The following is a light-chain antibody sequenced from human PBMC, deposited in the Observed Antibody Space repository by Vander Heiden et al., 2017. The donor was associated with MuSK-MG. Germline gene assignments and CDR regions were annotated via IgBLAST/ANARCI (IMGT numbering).Light chain of an antibody. CDR1: QSISSY. V-gene: IGKV1-39*01. Sequence: DIQMTQSPSSLSASVGDRVTITCRASQSISSYLNWYQQKPGKAPKLLIYAASSLQSGVPSRFSGSGSGTDFTLTISRLQPEDFATYYCQQSDNFPWTFGQGTKVEIK. CDR3: QQSDNFPWT. CDR2: AAS. J-gene: IGKJ1*01.